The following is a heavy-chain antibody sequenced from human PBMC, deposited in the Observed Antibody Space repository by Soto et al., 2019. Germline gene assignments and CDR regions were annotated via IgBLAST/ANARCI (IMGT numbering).Heavy chain of an antibody. Sequence: GESLKISCRTSGYKFTSSWIAWVRQMPGKGLEWMGIIFPSDSDTRYSPSFQGQVTISADRSTSTVFLQWASLKASDTAVYFCARKDKSGYFNWFDPWGQGTLVTVSS. D-gene: IGHD3-22*01. CDR3: ARKDKSGYFNWFDP. V-gene: IGHV5-51*01. CDR1: GYKFTSSW. CDR2: IFPSDSDT. J-gene: IGHJ5*02.